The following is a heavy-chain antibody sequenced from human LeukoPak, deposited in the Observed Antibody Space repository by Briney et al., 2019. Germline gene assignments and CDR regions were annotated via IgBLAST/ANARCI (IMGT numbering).Heavy chain of an antibody. CDR1: GFSFSNYG. D-gene: IGHD5-24*01. CDR2: ITGNGATT. Sequence: GGSLRLSCAASGFSFSNYGRNWVRQAPGKGLEWVSGITGNGATTYYADSVKGRFTISRDNSRNTVYLQMNSLRAEDTAVYYCANDLGWLQLNLGRGQGTLVTVSS. V-gene: IGHV3-23*01. J-gene: IGHJ4*02. CDR3: ANDLGWLQLNLG.